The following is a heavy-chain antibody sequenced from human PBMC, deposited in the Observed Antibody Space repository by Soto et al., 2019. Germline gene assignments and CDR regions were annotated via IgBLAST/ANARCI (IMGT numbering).Heavy chain of an antibody. D-gene: IGHD6-6*01. CDR3: AKDQTPPREPSIPAKAAFDY. CDR2: ISYDGSNK. J-gene: IGHJ4*02. Sequence: ESGGGVVQPGRSLRLSCAASGFTFSSYGMHWVRQAPGKGLEWVAVISYDGSNKYYADSVKGRFTISRDNSKNTLYLQMNSLRAEDTAVYYCAKDQTPPREPSIPAKAAFDYWGQGTLVTVSS. CDR1: GFTFSSYG. V-gene: IGHV3-30*18.